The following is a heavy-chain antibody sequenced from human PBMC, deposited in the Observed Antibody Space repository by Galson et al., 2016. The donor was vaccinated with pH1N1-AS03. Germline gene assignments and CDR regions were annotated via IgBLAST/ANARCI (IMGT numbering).Heavy chain of an antibody. Sequence: SVKVSCKASEYIFTGFYVHWVRQAPGQGLEWMGWINTDSGVTNYAQKLEAWVTMTRDTSVSTAYMELYGLKSDDTAVYYCARDPRGPCTSATCATSYYFGMDVWGQGTTVIVSS. CDR2: INTDSGVT. J-gene: IGHJ6*02. CDR1: EYIFTGFY. D-gene: IGHD2-2*01. CDR3: ARDPRGPCTSATCATSYYFGMDV. V-gene: IGHV1-2*04.